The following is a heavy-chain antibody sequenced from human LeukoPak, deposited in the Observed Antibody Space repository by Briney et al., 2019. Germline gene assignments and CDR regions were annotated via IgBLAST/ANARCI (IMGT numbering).Heavy chain of an antibody. CDR1: VGTFISYA. Sequence: PVKVSFKAYVGTFISYAICGVRQTPGQRLEWMGRISRIFGTANYAQKFQGRVTITTDESTSTAYMELSSLRSEDTAVYYCARDRIAAAGDFDYWGQGTLVTVSS. J-gene: IGHJ4*02. D-gene: IGHD6-13*01. V-gene: IGHV1-69*05. CDR2: ISRIFGTA. CDR3: ARDRIAAAGDFDY.